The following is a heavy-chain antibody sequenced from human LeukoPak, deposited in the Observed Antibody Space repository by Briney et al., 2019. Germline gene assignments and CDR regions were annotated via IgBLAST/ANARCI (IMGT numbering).Heavy chain of an antibody. Sequence: GSSVKVSCKASGGTFSSYAISWVRQAPGQGLEWMGRIIPILGIANYAQKFQGRVTITADKSTSTAYMELSSLRSEDTAVYYCARDQDYYDSSGYQSGMDVWGQGTTATVSS. CDR3: ARDQDYYDSSGYQSGMDV. D-gene: IGHD3-22*01. V-gene: IGHV1-69*04. CDR1: GGTFSSYA. CDR2: IIPILGIA. J-gene: IGHJ6*02.